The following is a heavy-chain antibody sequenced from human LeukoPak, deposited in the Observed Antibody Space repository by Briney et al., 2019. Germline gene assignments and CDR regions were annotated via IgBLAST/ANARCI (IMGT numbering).Heavy chain of an antibody. Sequence: SETLSLTCTVSGGSISSGGYYWSWIRQHPGKGLEWIGYIYYCGSTYYNPSLKSRVTISVDTSKNQSSLKLSSLTAADTAVYYCARGPYYYDSKTFDYWGQGTLVTVSS. J-gene: IGHJ4*02. CDR3: ARGPYYYDSKTFDY. CDR1: GGSISSGGYY. V-gene: IGHV4-31*03. D-gene: IGHD3-22*01. CDR2: IYYCGST.